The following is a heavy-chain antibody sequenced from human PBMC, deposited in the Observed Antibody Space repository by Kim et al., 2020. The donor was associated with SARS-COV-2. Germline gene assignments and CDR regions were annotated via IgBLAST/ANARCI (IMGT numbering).Heavy chain of an antibody. CDR2: ISYDGSNK. V-gene: IGHV3-30*18. D-gene: IGHD3-3*01. J-gene: IGHJ6*02. CDR1: GFTFSSYG. CDR3: AKAPPGPKGLSRFYDFWSLDGMDV. Sequence: GGSLRLSCAASGFTFSSYGMHWVRQAPGKGLEWVAVISYDGSNKYYADSVKGRFTISRDNSKNTLYLQMNSLRAEDTAVYYCAKAPPGPKGLSRFYDFWSLDGMDVWGQGTTVTVSS.